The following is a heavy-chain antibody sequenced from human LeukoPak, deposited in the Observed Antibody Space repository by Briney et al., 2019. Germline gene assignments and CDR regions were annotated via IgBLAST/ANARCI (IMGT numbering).Heavy chain of an antibody. Sequence: PGGSLRLSCAASGFTFDDYAMHWVRQAPGKGLEWVSGISWNSGSIGYADSVKGRFTISRDNAKNSLYLQMNSLRAEDTAVYYCAKDLISIVVVITPTPAWGQGTLVTVSS. V-gene: IGHV3-9*01. D-gene: IGHD2-2*01. CDR2: ISWNSGSI. J-gene: IGHJ5*02. CDR3: AKDLISIVVVITPTPA. CDR1: GFTFDDYA.